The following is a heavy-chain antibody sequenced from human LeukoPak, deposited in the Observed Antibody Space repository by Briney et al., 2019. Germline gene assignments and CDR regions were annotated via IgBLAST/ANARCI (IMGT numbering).Heavy chain of an antibody. V-gene: IGHV3-21*01. CDR1: GFTFSSYS. D-gene: IGHD6-19*01. CDR2: ISSSSSYI. CDR3: AGPMDSGYSSGWYPPFDY. J-gene: IGHJ4*02. Sequence: PGGSLRLSCAASGFTFSSYSMNWVRQAPGKGLEWVSSISSSSSYIYYADSVKGRFTVSRDNAKNSLYLQMNSLRAEDTAVYYCAGPMDSGYSSGWYPPFDYWGQGTLVTVSS.